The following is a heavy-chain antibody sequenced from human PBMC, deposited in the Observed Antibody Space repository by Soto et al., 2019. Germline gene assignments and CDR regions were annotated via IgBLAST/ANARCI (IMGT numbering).Heavy chain of an antibody. CDR2: IKQDGSEK. CDR3: AVAAPASPSYYYYYYGMDV. J-gene: IGHJ6*02. Sequence: GGSLRLSCAASGFTFSSYWMSWVRQAPGKGLEWVANIKQDGSEKYYVDSVKGRFTISRDNAKNSLYLQMNSLRAEDTAVYYCAVAAPASPSYYYYYYGMDVWGQGTTVTVSS. CDR1: GFTFSSYW. D-gene: IGHD6-25*01. V-gene: IGHV3-7*05.